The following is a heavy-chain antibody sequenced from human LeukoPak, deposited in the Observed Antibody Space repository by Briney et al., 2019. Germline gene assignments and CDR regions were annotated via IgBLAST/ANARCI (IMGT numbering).Heavy chain of an antibody. Sequence: PSQTLSLTCTVSGGSISSGDYYWSWIRQPPGKGLEWIGYIYYSGSTYYNPSLKSRVTISADTSKNQFSLKLSSVTAADTAVYYCARDSPYYYDSSGYFDYWGQGTLVTVSS. V-gene: IGHV4-30-4*01. CDR2: IYYSGST. J-gene: IGHJ4*02. CDR3: ARDSPYYYDSSGYFDY. CDR1: GGSISSGDYY. D-gene: IGHD3-22*01.